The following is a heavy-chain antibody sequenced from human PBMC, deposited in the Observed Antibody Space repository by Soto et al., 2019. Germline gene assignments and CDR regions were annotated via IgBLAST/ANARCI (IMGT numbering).Heavy chain of an antibody. V-gene: IGHV3-49*03. CDR3: IMVVTTYYYNYGMDF. CDR2: IRSKAYGGTT. Sequence: PGGSLRLSCTASGFTFGDYAMSWFRQAPGKGLEWVGFIRSKAYGGTTEYAASVKGRFTISRDDSKSIAYLQMNSLKTEDPAVYYCIMVVTTYYYNYGMDFWAQGTTVPVSS. CDR1: GFTFGDYA. D-gene: IGHD2-21*02. J-gene: IGHJ6*02.